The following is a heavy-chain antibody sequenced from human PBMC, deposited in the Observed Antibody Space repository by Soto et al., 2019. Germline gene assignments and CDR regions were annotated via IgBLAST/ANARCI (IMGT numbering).Heavy chain of an antibody. D-gene: IGHD6-19*01. J-gene: IGHJ4*02. CDR1: GGSISSGGYS. Sequence: PSETLSLTCAVSGGSISSGGYSWSWMRQPPGKGLEWIGYIYHSGSTYYNPSLKSRVTISVDRSKNQFSLKLSSVTAADTAVYYWARMYSSGWYYFDDWGQGTLVTVSS. V-gene: IGHV4-30-2*01. CDR3: ARMYSSGWYYFDD. CDR2: IYHSGST.